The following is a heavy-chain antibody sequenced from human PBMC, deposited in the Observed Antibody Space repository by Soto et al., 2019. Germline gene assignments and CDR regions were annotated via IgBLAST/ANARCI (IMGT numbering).Heavy chain of an antibody. CDR1: GGTFSNYA. Sequence: QVQLVQSGAEVRKPGSSVTVSCKASGGTFSNYAISWVRQAPGQGLEWVGGIIPIVGTGSYAQKFQGRVTITADEPTTTAYMELSSLRFEYTAVYYCARVVILVPTASTHYYYHMDVWGPGTTVTVSS. CDR3: ARVVILVPTASTHYYYHMDV. CDR2: IIPIVGTG. D-gene: IGHD2-2*01. J-gene: IGHJ6*02. V-gene: IGHV1-69*01.